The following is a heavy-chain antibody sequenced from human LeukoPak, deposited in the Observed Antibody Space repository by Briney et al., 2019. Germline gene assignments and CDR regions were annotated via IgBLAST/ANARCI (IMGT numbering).Heavy chain of an antibody. CDR3: ARAQITMVRDGRYYYYYMDV. CDR1: GGTFSSYA. D-gene: IGHD3-10*01. V-gene: IGHV1-69*05. J-gene: IGHJ6*03. CDR2: IIPIFGTA. Sequence: PVKVSCKASGGTFSSYAISWVRQAPGQGLEWMGGIIPIFGTANYAQKFQGRVTITTDESTSTAYMELSSLRSEDTAVYYCARAQITMVRDGRYYYYYMDVWGKGTTVTVSS.